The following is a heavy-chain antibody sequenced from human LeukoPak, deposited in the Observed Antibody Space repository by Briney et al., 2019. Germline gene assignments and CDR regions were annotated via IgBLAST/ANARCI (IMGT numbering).Heavy chain of an antibody. J-gene: IGHJ4*02. V-gene: IGHV3-23*01. D-gene: IGHD3-16*02. CDR1: GFTFSSYA. CDR3: AKALSRGWLYPYYFDY. CDR2: ISGSGGST. Sequence: GGSLRLSCAASGFTFSSYAMSWVRQAPGKRLEWVSAISGSGGSTYYADSVKGRFTISRDNSKNTLYLQMNSLRAEDTAVYYCAKALSRGWLYPYYFDYWGQGTLVTVSS.